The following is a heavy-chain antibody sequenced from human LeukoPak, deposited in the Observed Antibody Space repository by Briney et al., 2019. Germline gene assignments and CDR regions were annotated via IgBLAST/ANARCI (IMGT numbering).Heavy chain of an antibody. J-gene: IGHJ4*02. V-gene: IGHV3-21*01. D-gene: IGHD7-27*01. CDR2: ISSSSTYI. Sequence: GGSLRPSCVASGFTFSAYTMNWVRQAPGKGLEWVSFISSSSTYIYYADSLKGRFTISRDNAKNSLYLQMNSLRAEDTAVYYCARDDPRWGTSGDYWGQGTLVTVSS. CDR3: ARDDPRWGTSGDY. CDR1: GFTFSAYT.